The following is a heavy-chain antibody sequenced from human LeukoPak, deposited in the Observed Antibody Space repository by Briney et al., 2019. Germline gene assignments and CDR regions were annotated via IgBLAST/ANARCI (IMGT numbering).Heavy chain of an antibody. CDR3: AKVSSFVVVPAAINY. D-gene: IGHD2-2*02. J-gene: IGHJ4*02. V-gene: IGHV3-23*01. CDR1: GFTFSTYA. CDR2: FSASGGSGGST. Sequence: GGSLRLSCAASGFTFSTYAMSWVRQAPGKGLEWVSTFSASGGSGGSTYYADSVKGRFTISRDNSKNTLYLQMNSLRAEDTAVYYCAKVSSFVVVPAAINYWGQGTLVTVSS.